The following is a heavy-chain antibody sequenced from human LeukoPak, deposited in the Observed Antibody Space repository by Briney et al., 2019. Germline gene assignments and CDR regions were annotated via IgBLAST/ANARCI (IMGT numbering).Heavy chain of an antibody. Sequence: GGSLRLSCAASGFTFSSYDMHWVRQATGKGLEWVSAIGTAGDTYYPGSVKGRFTISRENAKNSLYLQMNSLRAGDTAVYYCASAGSYYSFDYWGQGTLVTVSS. CDR3: ASAGSYYSFDY. V-gene: IGHV3-13*01. CDR2: IGTAGDT. J-gene: IGHJ4*02. CDR1: GFTFSSYD. D-gene: IGHD1-26*01.